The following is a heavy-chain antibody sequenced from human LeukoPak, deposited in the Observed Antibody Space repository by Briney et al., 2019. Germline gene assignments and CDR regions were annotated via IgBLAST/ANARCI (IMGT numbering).Heavy chain of an antibody. CDR1: GFNVSNNY. D-gene: IGHD6-13*01. J-gene: IGHJ4*02. Sequence: PGGSLRLSCAASGFNVSNNYMSWVRQAPGKGLEWVSAIYRGGSTYYADSVKGRFTMSRDNSKNTVYLQMDSLRAEDTALYYCARDRGAAAGNWGQGTLVTVSS. CDR3: ARDRGAAAGN. CDR2: IYRGGST. V-gene: IGHV3-53*01.